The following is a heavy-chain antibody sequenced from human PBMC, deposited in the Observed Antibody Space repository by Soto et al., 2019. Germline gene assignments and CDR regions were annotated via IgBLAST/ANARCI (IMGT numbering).Heavy chain of an antibody. J-gene: IGHJ5*02. V-gene: IGHV3-23*01. CDR3: AKNQGVELVPLATVDWFDP. CDR2: ISGSGFKK. D-gene: IGHD1-26*01. Sequence: GGSLRLSCAAAGFIFENFGMSWVRQAPGKGLEWISSISGSGFKKYYADSVKGRFTISRDNSKSTVYLELNNLSAEDTAVYHCAKNQGVELVPLATVDWFDPWGQGSVVTVSS. CDR1: GFIFENFG.